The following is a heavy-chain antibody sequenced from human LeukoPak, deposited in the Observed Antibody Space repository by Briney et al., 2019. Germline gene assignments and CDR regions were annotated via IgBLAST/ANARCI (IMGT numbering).Heavy chain of an antibody. D-gene: IGHD1-26*01. Sequence: GGSLRPSCAASGFTFSSYAMSWVRQAPGKGLEWVSAISGSGGSTYYADSVKGRFTISRDNSKNTLYLQMNSLRAEDTAVYYCAKCEVGATIAPFDYWGQGTLVTVSS. V-gene: IGHV3-23*01. J-gene: IGHJ4*02. CDR1: GFTFSSYA. CDR2: ISGSGGST. CDR3: AKCEVGATIAPFDY.